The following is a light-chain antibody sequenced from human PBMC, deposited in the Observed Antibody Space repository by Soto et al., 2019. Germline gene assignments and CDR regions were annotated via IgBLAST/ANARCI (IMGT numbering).Light chain of an antibody. J-gene: IGKJ2*01. Sequence: EIVMTHSPATLSVSPGERATLSCRASQSVRRNLAWYQQKPGPAPRLLIYGASTRATGIPARFSGSGSGTDLNLTISSLQSEDFAVYYCQQYHVSPPDTFGQGTKVDIK. V-gene: IGKV3-15*01. CDR1: QSVRRN. CDR3: QQYHVSPPDT. CDR2: GAS.